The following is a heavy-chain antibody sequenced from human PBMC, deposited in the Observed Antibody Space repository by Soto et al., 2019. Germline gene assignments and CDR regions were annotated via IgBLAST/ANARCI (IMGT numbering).Heavy chain of an antibody. D-gene: IGHD3-16*01. V-gene: IGHV1-18*04. CDR3: ARDMISTTLFLDY. CDR2: ISAYNGDT. J-gene: IGHJ4*02. CDR1: GYAFTNYG. Sequence: QVHLVQSGPEAKKPGASVRVSCKASGYAFTNYGITWVRLAPGQGLEWLGWISAYNGDTNYAEKFQDSVTMTTDTSTSTAYMELRSLRPDDTAVYFCARDMISTTLFLDYWGQGTQVTVSS.